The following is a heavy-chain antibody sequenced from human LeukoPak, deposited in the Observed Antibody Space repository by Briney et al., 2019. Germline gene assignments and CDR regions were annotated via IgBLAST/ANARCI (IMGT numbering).Heavy chain of an antibody. CDR2: INHSGST. CDR1: GGSFSGYY. CDR3: ARSGAGVVVAPTPFDP. V-gene: IGHV4-34*01. J-gene: IGHJ5*02. D-gene: IGHD2-15*01. Sequence: SETLSLTCAVYGGSFSGYYWSWIRHPPGKGREWIGEINHSGSTNYNPSLKSRVTISVDTSKNQFSLKLSSVTAADTAVYYCARSGAGVVVAPTPFDPWGQGTLVTVSS.